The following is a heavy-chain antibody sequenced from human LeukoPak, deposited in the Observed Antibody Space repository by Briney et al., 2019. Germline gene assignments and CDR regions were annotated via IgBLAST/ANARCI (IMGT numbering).Heavy chain of an antibody. D-gene: IGHD5/OR15-5a*01. Sequence: GGSLRLSCAASGFTFSNYWMHWVRHVPGKGLVWVSRIYRDGSNTDYADSVKGRFIISRDNVKNTLYLQMNSLRADDTAVYYCVRGDLRLPRSTPDCWGQGTLVTVSS. CDR3: VRGDLRLPRSTPDC. CDR1: GFTFSNYW. V-gene: IGHV3-74*01. CDR2: IYRDGSNT. J-gene: IGHJ4*02.